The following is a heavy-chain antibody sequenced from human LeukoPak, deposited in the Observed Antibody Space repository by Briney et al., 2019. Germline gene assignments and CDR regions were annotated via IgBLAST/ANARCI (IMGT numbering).Heavy chain of an antibody. Sequence: SLTVSCKASRGTFNKYAIKWVRQAPGQGFEWMGGIIPPFGSENYPQKFQGRVTITTDEVTNTAYLELRSLRSDDTAVYYCASAPSGFAGELSSWGQGTLVTVSS. J-gene: IGHJ4*02. CDR1: RGTFNKYA. V-gene: IGHV1-69*05. D-gene: IGHD3-16*02. CDR3: ASAPSGFAGELSS. CDR2: IIPPFGSE.